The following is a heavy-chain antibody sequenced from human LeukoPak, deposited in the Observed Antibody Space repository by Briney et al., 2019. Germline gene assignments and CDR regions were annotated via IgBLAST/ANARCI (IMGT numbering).Heavy chain of an antibody. CDR2: VQYDGSNK. CDR1: GFTFSTYD. J-gene: IGHJ4*02. CDR3: ARLGVALDY. D-gene: IGHD3-3*01. Sequence: GGPLRLSCAASGFTFSTYDMHWVRQAPGEGLEWVAFVQYDGSNKYYADSVKGRFTISRDNSKNTLYLQMNSLRVEDTATYYCARLGVALDYWGQGTLVTVSS. V-gene: IGHV3-30*02.